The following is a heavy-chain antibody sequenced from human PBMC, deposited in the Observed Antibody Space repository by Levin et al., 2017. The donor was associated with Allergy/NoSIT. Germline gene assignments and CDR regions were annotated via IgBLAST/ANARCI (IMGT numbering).Heavy chain of an antibody. D-gene: IGHD6-19*01. CDR1: GFTFSSYG. CDR3: AKDCGPTAVAGCGYYGMDV. J-gene: IGHJ6*02. Sequence: LSLTCAASGFTFSSYGMHWVRQAPGKGLEWVAVISYDGSNKYYADSVKGRFTISRDNSKNTLYLQMNSLRAEDTAVYYCAKDCGPTAVAGCGYYGMDVWGQGTTVTVSS. V-gene: IGHV3-30*18. CDR2: ISYDGSNK.